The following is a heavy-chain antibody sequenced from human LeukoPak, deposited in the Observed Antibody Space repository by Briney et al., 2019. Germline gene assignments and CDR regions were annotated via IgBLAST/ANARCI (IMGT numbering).Heavy chain of an antibody. D-gene: IGHD4-23*01. CDR1: GGSFSGYY. CDR3: ARHGGYYYYYYGMDV. CDR2: INHSGST. V-gene: IGHV4-34*01. J-gene: IGHJ6*02. Sequence: SETLSLTCAVYGGSFSGYYWSWIRQPPGKGLEWIGEINHSGSTNYNPSLKSRVTISVDTSKNQFSLKLSSVTAADTAVYYCARHGGYYYYYYGMDVWGQGTTVTVSS.